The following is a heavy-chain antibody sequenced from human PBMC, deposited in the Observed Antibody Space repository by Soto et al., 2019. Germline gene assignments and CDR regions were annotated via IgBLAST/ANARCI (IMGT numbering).Heavy chain of an antibody. J-gene: IGHJ4*02. CDR2: VSGSGLGR. D-gene: IGHD3-10*01. CDR1: GITFSSYA. CDR3: ATFWISRSYFSIFDR. V-gene: IGHV3-23*01. Sequence: GGSLRLSCAASGITFSSYALGWVRQAPGKGLQWVSSVSGSGLGRYYADSVKGGFTVSRDNSNKMLFLQMNSLRADDTALYYCATFWISRSYFSIFDRWRQGTLVTVSS.